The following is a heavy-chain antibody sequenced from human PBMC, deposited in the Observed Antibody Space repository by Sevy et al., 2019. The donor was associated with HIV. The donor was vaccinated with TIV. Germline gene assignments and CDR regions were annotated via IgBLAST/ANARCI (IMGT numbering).Heavy chain of an antibody. CDR2: INHSGST. D-gene: IGHD3-22*01. J-gene: IGHJ4*02. Sequence: SETLSLTCAVYGVSFSGYYWSWIRQPPGKGLEWVGEINHSGSTNYNPSLKSRVTISVDTSKNQFSLKLRSMTAADTAVYYCARGQHYYDSSGPFDYWGQGTLVTVSS. V-gene: IGHV4-34*01. CDR1: GVSFSGYY. CDR3: ARGQHYYDSSGPFDY.